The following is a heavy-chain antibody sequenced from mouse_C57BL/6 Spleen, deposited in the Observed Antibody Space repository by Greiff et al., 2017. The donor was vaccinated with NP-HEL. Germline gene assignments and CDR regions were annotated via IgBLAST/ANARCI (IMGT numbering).Heavy chain of an antibody. CDR1: GFTFSDYG. V-gene: IGHV5-17*01. J-gene: IGHJ3*01. Sequence: DVKLVESGGGLVKPGGSLKLSCAASGFTFSDYGMHWVRQAPEKGLEWVAYISSGSSTIYYADTVKGRFTISRDNAKNTLFLQMTSLRSEDTAMYYCARGGPYYGSSYFAYWGQGTLVTVSA. CDR3: ARGGPYYGSSYFAY. CDR2: ISSGSSTI. D-gene: IGHD1-1*01.